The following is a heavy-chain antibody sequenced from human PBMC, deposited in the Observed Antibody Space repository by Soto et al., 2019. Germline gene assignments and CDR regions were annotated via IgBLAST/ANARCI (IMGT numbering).Heavy chain of an antibody. CDR1: GGSISSYY. V-gene: IGHV4-59*01. D-gene: IGHD6-13*01. J-gene: IGHJ4*02. Sequence: SETLSLTCTVSGGSISSYYWSWIRQPPGKGLEWIGYIYYSGSTNYNPSLKSRVTISVETSKNQFSLKLSSVTAADTAVYYCARGGAAGTRGYYFDFWGQGTLVTVSS. CDR3: ARGGAAGTRGYYFDF. CDR2: IYYSGST.